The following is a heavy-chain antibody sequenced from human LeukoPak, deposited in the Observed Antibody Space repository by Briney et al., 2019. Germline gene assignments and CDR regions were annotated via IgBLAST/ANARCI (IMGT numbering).Heavy chain of an antibody. V-gene: IGHV4-59*08. J-gene: IGHJ4*02. CDR2: IYYSGSA. D-gene: IGHD3-10*01. Sequence: SETLSLTCAVSGGSICGYYWSWVRQPPGTGLEWIGFIYYSGSANYNPPLQSRVTIFVDTSKNQCSLKLSSVTAADTAVYYCARRVDGSGPHDHWGQGTLVTVSS. CDR1: GGSICGYY. CDR3: ARRVDGSGPHDH.